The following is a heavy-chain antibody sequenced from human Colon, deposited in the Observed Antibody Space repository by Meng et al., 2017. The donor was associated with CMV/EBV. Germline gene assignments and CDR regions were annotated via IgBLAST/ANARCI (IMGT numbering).Heavy chain of an antibody. Sequence: GESLKISCAASGFTFSSYAMSWVRQAPGKGLEWVSAISGSGDSTYYADSVKGRFTISRDNSKSTLVLQMDSLRAEDTATFYCARHGFGDYSYYFDHWGQGILVTVSS. D-gene: IGHD4-17*01. CDR1: GFTFSSYA. J-gene: IGHJ4*02. CDR2: ISGSGDST. CDR3: ARHGFGDYSYYFDH. V-gene: IGHV3-23*01.